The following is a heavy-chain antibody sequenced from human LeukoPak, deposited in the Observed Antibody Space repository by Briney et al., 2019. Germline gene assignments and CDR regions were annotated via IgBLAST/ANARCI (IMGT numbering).Heavy chain of an antibody. Sequence: ASVKVSCKASGYTFTSYAMHWVRQAPGQRLEWMGWINAGNGNTKYSQKFRGRVTITRDTSASTAYMELSSLRSEDTAVYYCARPPGGSKDYYFDYWGQGTLVTVSS. CDR2: INAGNGNT. CDR1: GYTFTSYA. V-gene: IGHV1-3*01. D-gene: IGHD3-16*01. J-gene: IGHJ4*02. CDR3: ARPPGGSKDYYFDY.